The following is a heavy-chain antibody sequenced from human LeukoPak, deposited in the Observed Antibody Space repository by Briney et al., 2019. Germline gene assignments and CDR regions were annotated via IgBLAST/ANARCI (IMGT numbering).Heavy chain of an antibody. CDR1: GGSINTYY. Sequence: SETLSLTCTVSGGSINTYYWSWIRQPPGKGLEWIGYIYYSGSTNYNPSLKSRVTISVDTSKNQFSLKLSSVTAADTAVYYCARDSSGYYPDFWGQGTLVTVSS. CDR2: IYYSGST. J-gene: IGHJ4*02. CDR3: ARDSSGYYPDF. V-gene: IGHV4-59*12. D-gene: IGHD3-22*01.